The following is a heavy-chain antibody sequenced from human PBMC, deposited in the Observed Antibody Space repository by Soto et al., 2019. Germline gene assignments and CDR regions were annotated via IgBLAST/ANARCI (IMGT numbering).Heavy chain of an antibody. CDR1: GYTFTSYA. Sequence: QVQLVQSGAEVKKPGASVKVSCKASGYTFTSYAMHWVRQAPGQSLEWMGWINAGNVNTKYSQKFQGRVTITRDTAASTAYMERCSLRSEDTAVYYCARATSSSTLLDYSGQGTLVTVSS. CDR2: INAGNVNT. J-gene: IGHJ4*02. CDR3: ARATSSSTLLDY. D-gene: IGHD6-6*01. V-gene: IGHV1-3*01.